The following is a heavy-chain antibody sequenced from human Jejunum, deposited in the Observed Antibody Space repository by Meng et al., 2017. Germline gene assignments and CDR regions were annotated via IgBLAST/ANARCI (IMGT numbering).Heavy chain of an antibody. CDR2: IHHSGST. Sequence: QAHVQESRPGLRTPSGTLSLTCGVSGGSISSSNWWSWVRQPPGKGLEWIGEIHHSGSTNYNPSLKSRVTISVDKSKNQFSLKLSSVTAADTAVYYCAREWSGSFRHFDYWGQGTLVTVSS. V-gene: IGHV4-4*02. CDR1: GGSISSSNW. J-gene: IGHJ4*02. CDR3: AREWSGSFRHFDY. D-gene: IGHD3-16*02.